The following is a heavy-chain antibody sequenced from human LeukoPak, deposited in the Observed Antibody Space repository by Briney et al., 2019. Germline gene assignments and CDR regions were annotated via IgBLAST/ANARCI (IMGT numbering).Heavy chain of an antibody. CDR1: GYTLTELS. V-gene: IGHV1-24*01. J-gene: IGHJ6*03. Sequence: ASVKVSCKVSGYTLTELSMHWVRQAPGKGLEWMGGFDPEDGETIYAQKFQGRVTMTEDTSTDTAYMELSSLRSEDTAVYYCAIFMEGLGHMGLGELPTRDVKSYYMDVWGKGTTVTVSS. CDR2: FDPEDGET. CDR3: AIFMEGLGHMGLGELPTRDVKSYYMDV. D-gene: IGHD3-10*01.